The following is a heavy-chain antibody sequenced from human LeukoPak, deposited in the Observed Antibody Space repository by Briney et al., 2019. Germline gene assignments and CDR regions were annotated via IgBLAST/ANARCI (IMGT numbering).Heavy chain of an antibody. V-gene: IGHV3-30-3*01. D-gene: IGHD4-17*01. Sequence: GRSLRLSCAASGFTFSSYAMHWVRQAPGKVLEWVAGISYDGSNKYYADSVKGRFTISRDNSNNTLYLQMNSLRAEDTAVYYCARDLCTVTTCDNWFDPWGQGTLVTVSS. CDR2: ISYDGSNK. CDR1: GFTFSSYA. J-gene: IGHJ5*02. CDR3: ARDLCTVTTCDNWFDP.